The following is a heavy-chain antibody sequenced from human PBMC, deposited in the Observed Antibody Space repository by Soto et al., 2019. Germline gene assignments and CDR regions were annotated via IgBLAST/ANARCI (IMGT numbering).Heavy chain of an antibody. J-gene: IGHJ4*02. V-gene: IGHV3-30*18. CDR3: AKDLQLTGSGSDDHYFDY. CDR1: GFTFSSYG. Sequence: QVQLVESGGGVVQPGRSLRVSCAASGFTFSSYGMHWVRQAPGKGLEWVAFISYDGSNKYYADSVKGRFTISRDNSKNPLDVPMHCLRAEDTAVYSCAKDLQLTGSGSDDHYFDYWGQGTLVAVSA. D-gene: IGHD3-10*01. CDR2: ISYDGSNK.